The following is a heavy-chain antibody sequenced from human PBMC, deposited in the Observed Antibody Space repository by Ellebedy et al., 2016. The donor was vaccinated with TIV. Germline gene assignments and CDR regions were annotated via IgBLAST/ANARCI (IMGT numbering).Heavy chain of an antibody. D-gene: IGHD3-22*01. CDR2: INPASGNS. CDR3: ARGDNYYYDSSGYYYNY. CDR1: GYTFTSYF. Sequence: ASVKVSCKASGYTFTSYFLYWVRQAPGQGLEWMGMINPASGNSNYAQKFQGRVAMTRDTSTNTVYMELSSLRPEDTAVYYCARGDNYYYDSSGYYYNYWGQGTLVTVSS. J-gene: IGHJ4*02. V-gene: IGHV1-46*01.